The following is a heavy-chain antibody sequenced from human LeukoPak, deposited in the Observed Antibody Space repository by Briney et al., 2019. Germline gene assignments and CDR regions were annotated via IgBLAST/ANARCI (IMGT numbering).Heavy chain of an antibody. V-gene: IGHV3-66*01. D-gene: IGHD3-10*01. CDR3: ARSSDYYDSGSYYNPPLDY. J-gene: IGHJ4*02. Sequence: QPRGSLRLSSAAPGFTVSSNYMSWVRQAPGKGLEWVSVIYSAGSTYYADSVKGRFTISRDNSKNTLYLQMNSLRAEDTAVYYCARSSDYYDSGSYYNPPLDYWGLGTLVTVSS. CDR2: IYSAGST. CDR1: GFTVSSNY.